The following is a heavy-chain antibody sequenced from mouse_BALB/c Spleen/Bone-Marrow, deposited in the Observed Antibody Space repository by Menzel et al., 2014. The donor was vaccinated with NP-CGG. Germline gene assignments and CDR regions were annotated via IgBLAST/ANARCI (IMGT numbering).Heavy chain of an antibody. CDR3: ARDGYGKRNYFDY. CDR2: IYPGDGDS. CDR1: GYAFSSSW. J-gene: IGHJ2*01. D-gene: IGHD2-1*01. V-gene: IGHV1-82*01. Sequence: VKLVESGPELVKPGASVKISCKASGYAFSSSWMNWVKQRPGQGLEWIVRIYPGDGDSNYNGKFKGKATLTADKSSSTAYMQLSSLTSVDSAVYFCARDGYGKRNYFDYWGQGTTLTVSS.